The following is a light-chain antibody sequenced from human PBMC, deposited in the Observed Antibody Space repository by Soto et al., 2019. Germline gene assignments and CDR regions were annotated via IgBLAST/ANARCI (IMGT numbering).Light chain of an antibody. J-gene: IGKJ1*01. V-gene: IGKV3-11*01. CDR3: QQRSNWRT. Sequence: EIVVTQSPATLSGSPGERATLSCRASQSVSSYLAWYQQKPGQAPRLLIYDASNRATGIPARFSGSGSGTDFTLTISSLEPEDFAVYYCQQRSNWRTFGQGTKVEIK. CDR1: QSVSSY. CDR2: DAS.